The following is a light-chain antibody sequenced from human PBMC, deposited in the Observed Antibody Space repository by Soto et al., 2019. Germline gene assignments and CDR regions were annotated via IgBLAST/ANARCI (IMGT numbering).Light chain of an antibody. CDR2: EVS. Sequence: QPVLTQPASVSGSPGQSITISCTGTSSDVGAYNYVSWYQHHPGKAPKFMIYEVSNRPSGVSNRFSGSKSGNTASLTISGLQAEDEADYFCSSYTSSTTLYVFGTGTQLTVL. CDR3: SSYTSSTTLYV. V-gene: IGLV2-14*01. J-gene: IGLJ1*01. CDR1: SSDVGAYNY.